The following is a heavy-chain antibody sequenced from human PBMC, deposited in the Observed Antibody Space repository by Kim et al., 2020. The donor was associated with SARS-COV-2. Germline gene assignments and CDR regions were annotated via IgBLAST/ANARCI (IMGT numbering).Heavy chain of an antibody. J-gene: IGHJ6*02. D-gene: IGHD3-3*01. Sequence: GGSLRLSCAASGFTFSSYSMNWVRQAPGKGLEWVSSISSSSSYIYYADSVKGRFTISRDNAKNSLYLQMNSLRAEDTAVYYCARDLGGSGYYLYYYYYGMDVWGQGTTVTVSS. CDR3: ARDLGGSGYYLYYYYYGMDV. V-gene: IGHV3-21*01. CDR1: GFTFSSYS. CDR2: ISSSSSYI.